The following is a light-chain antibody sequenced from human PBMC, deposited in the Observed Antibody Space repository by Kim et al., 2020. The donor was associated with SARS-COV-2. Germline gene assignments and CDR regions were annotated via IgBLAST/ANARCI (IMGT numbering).Light chain of an antibody. CDR1: QSVGSNF. CDR3: QQYGGSPT. J-gene: IGKJ4*01. CDR2: GAS. Sequence: LSPGERATLSCRASQSVGSNFLAWYQMKPGQGPRLLIDGASSRATGTPDRISGSGSGTDFTLTISRLEPEDIAVYYCQQYGGSPTFGGGTKVDIK. V-gene: IGKV3-20*01.